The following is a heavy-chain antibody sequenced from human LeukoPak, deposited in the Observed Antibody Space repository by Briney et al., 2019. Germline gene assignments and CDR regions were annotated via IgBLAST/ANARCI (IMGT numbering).Heavy chain of an antibody. J-gene: IGHJ4*02. D-gene: IGHD3-10*01. Sequence: SVKVSCKASGGTFSSYAISWVRQAPGQGLEWMGGIIPLFGTANYAQKFQGRVTITADESTSTAYMELSSLRSEDTAVYYCARSRLHYGSVFDYWGQGTLVTVSS. V-gene: IGHV1-69*13. CDR3: ARSRLHYGSVFDY. CDR2: IIPLFGTA. CDR1: GGTFSSYA.